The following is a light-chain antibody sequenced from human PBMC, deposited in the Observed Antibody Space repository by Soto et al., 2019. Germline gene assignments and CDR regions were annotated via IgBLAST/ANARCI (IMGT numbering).Light chain of an antibody. CDR2: GAC. J-gene: IGKJ5*01. Sequence: QMTQSPSSVSAYVGDRVTITCRASQDIRTWLAWYQQKPGKAPKILIYGACTFQSWGPSRFCGSGSGTYCTLPISSLQPEDSATYYCQHATTFPITFGQRTRLQIK. CDR3: QHATTFPIT. CDR1: QDIRTW. V-gene: IGKV1-12*01.